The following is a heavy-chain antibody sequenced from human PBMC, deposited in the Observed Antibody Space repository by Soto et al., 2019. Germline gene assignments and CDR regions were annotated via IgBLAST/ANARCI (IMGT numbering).Heavy chain of an antibody. J-gene: IGHJ3*02. CDR3: ARPRIAVADDAFDI. Sequence: GGSLRLSCAASGFTVSSNYMSWVRQAPGKGLEWVSVIYSGGSTYYADSVKGRFTISRDNSKNTLYLQMNSLRAEDTAVYYCARPRIAVADDAFDIWGQGTMVTV. V-gene: IGHV3-53*01. CDR1: GFTVSSNY. D-gene: IGHD6-19*01. CDR2: IYSGGST.